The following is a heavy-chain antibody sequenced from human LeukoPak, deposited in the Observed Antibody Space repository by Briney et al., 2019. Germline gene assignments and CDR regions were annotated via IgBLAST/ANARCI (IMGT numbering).Heavy chain of an antibody. CDR2: IYYSGST. J-gene: IGHJ6*03. CDR3: ARPTRGSQTGYMDV. CDR1: GGSISSSSYY. D-gene: IGHD1-14*01. V-gene: IGHV4-39*01. Sequence: SETLSLTCTVSGGSISSSSYYWGWIRQPPGKGLEWIGSIYYSGSTYYNPSLKSRVTISVDTSKNQFSLKLSSVTAADTAVYYCARPTRGSQTGYMDVWGKGTTVTVSS.